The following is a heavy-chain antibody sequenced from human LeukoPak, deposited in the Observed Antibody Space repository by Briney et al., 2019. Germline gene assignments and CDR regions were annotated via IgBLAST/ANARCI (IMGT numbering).Heavy chain of an antibody. Sequence: PGAFMILCWAASGFTFSNAWMRWVRPAARKVLGLGGRIKSKTEGVPADYAAPGRGRFTISRHDSKNTLYREMNSLKTDDTAVYYCSTEEMLPGYYCVYWGEGTVLSVSS. CDR1: GFTFSNAW. CDR3: STEEMLPGYYCVY. D-gene: IGHD3-9*01. V-gene: IGHV3-15*01. CDR2: IKSKTEGVPA. J-gene: IGHJ4*02.